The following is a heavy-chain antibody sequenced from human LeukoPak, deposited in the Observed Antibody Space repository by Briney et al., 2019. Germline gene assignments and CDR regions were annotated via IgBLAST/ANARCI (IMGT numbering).Heavy chain of an antibody. CDR3: ARGRPHGNDY. Sequence: GGSLRLSCAASGFTFSSYWMNWVRQAPGKGLVWVSRIASDGSSTTYADSVKGRFSISRDNAKNALYLQMNSLRVEDTAVYYCARGRPHGNDYWGQGTLVTVSS. D-gene: IGHD4-23*01. CDR1: GFTFSSYW. J-gene: IGHJ4*02. CDR2: IASDGSST. V-gene: IGHV3-74*01.